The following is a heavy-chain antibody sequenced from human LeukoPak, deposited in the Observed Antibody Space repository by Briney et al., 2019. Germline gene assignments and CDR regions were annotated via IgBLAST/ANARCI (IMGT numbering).Heavy chain of an antibody. CDR3: AKDLDCSSTSCYPDY. CDR2: ISGSGGSP. CDR1: GFTFSSYA. J-gene: IGHJ4*02. V-gene: IGHV3-23*01. Sequence: PGGSLRLSCAASGFTFSSYAMSWVRQAPGKGLEWVSAISGSGGSPYYADSVKGRFTISRDNSKNTLYLQMNSLRAEDTAVYYCAKDLDCSSTSCYPDYWGQGTLVTVSS. D-gene: IGHD2-2*01.